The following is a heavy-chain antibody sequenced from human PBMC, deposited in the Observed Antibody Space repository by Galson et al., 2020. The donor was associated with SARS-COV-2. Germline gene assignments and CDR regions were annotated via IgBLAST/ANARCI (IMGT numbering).Heavy chain of an antibody. J-gene: IGHJ4*02. D-gene: IGHD5-18*01. CDR1: NGSISSYY. CDR3: ARIRVDTALVSYFDY. CDR2: IYYNGIT. Sequence: ETSETLSLTCSVSNGSISSYYWSWIRQPPGKGLEWIGYIYYNGITNYNPSLKSRVTISVDTSKNQFSLKLSSVTAADTAMYYCARIRVDTALVSYFDYWGQGTLVTVSS. V-gene: IGHV4-59*01.